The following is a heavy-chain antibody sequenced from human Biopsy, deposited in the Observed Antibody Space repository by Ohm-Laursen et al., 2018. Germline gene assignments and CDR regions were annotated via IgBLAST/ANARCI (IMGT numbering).Heavy chain of an antibody. CDR1: GGPIDRYY. Sequence: TLSLTCPVSGGPIDRYYWSWIRQPPGQALEWIGYIYFTGRTSYNPPLKSRVTMSVNTSKKQFSLRRSSVTAADTAVYYCASAGYNPDWNFDLWGRGTRVTVSS. CDR2: IYFTGRT. D-gene: IGHD5-24*01. CDR3: ASAGYNPDWNFDL. J-gene: IGHJ2*01. V-gene: IGHV4-59*12.